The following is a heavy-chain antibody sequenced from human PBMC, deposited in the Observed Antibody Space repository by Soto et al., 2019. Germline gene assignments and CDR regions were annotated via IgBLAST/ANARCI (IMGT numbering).Heavy chain of an antibody. D-gene: IGHD3-10*01. J-gene: IGHJ6*02. CDR1: GYSFTSYW. CDR2: IYPGDSDT. V-gene: IGHV5-51*01. Sequence: GESLKISCKGSGYSFTSYWIGWVRQMPGKGLEWMGIIYPGDSDTRYSPSFQGQVTISADKSISTAYLQWSSLKASDTAMYYCARLDVRVVRGVIAYYYGMDVWGQGTTVTVSS. CDR3: ARLDVRVVRGVIAYYYGMDV.